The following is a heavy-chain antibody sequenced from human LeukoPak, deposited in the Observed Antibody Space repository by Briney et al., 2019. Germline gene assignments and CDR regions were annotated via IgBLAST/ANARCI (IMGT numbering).Heavy chain of an antibody. V-gene: IGHV1-18*01. CDR2: ISGYNGNT. CDR1: GYTFTNYA. CDR3: ARDHGDFVGVKVGFDS. Sequence: ALVKVSCKASGYTFTNYAISWVRQAPGQGLEWVARISGYNGNTDYAQKVKDRVTVTADTSTAYLEMRGLTSDDTAVYYCARDHGDFVGVKVGFDSWGQGTLVTVSS. D-gene: IGHD4-17*01. J-gene: IGHJ4*02.